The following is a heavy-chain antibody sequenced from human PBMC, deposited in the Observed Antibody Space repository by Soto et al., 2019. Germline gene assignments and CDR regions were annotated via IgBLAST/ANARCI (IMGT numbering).Heavy chain of an antibody. J-gene: IGHJ6*02. CDR3: ARGIYSSRWHRLPYYYYGMDV. Sequence: SETLSLTCAVYGGSFSGYYWSWIRQPPGKGLEWIGEINHSGSTNYNPSLKSRVTISVDTSKNQFSLKLSSVTAADTAVYYCARGIYSSRWHRLPYYYYGMDVWGQGTTVTVSS. V-gene: IGHV4-34*01. CDR2: INHSGST. D-gene: IGHD6-13*01. CDR1: GGSFSGYY.